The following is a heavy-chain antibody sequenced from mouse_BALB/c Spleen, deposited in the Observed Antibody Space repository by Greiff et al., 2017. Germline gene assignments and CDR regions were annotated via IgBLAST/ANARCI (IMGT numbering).Heavy chain of an antibody. CDR2: ISYSGST. D-gene: IGHD4-1*01. Sequence: EVQLVESGPGLVKPSQSLSLTCTVTGYSITSDYAWNWIRQFPGNKLEWMGYISYSGSTSYNPSLKSRISITRDTSKNQFFLQLNSVTTEDTATYYCARLAGNYYFDYWGQGTTLTVSS. CDR1: GYSITSDYA. J-gene: IGHJ2*01. CDR3: ARLAGNYYFDY. V-gene: IGHV3-2*02.